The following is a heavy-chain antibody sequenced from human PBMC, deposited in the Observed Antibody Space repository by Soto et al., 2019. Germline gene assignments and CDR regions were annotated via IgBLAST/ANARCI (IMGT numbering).Heavy chain of an antibody. D-gene: IGHD5-18*01. J-gene: IGHJ6*02. CDR1: GCTFSSYA. CDR3: ASTVGSDTAMVTHYYYYYGMDV. V-gene: IGHV1-69*13. CDR2: IIPIFGTA. Sequence: ASVKVSCKASGCTFSSYAISCVRQAPGQGLEWMGGIIPIFGTANYAQKFQGRVTITADESTSTAYMELSSLRSEDTAVYYCASTVGSDTAMVTHYYYYYGMDVWGQGTTVTVSS.